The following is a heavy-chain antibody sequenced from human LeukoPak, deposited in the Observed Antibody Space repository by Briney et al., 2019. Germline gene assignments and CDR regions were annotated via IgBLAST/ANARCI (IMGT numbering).Heavy chain of an antibody. Sequence: PGGSLRLSCAASGFTFSSYSMNWVRQAPGKGLEWVSSISGSSNYIYYADSVKGRFTVSRDNAKNSLYLQMNSLRAEDTALYYCAKDMRGAYYGSGSYYFDYWGQGTLVTVSS. J-gene: IGHJ4*02. D-gene: IGHD3-10*01. CDR2: ISGSSNYI. CDR1: GFTFSSYS. CDR3: AKDMRGAYYGSGSYYFDY. V-gene: IGHV3-21*04.